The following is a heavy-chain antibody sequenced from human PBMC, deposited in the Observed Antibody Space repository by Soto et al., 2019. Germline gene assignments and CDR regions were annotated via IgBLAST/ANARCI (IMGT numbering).Heavy chain of an antibody. V-gene: IGHV3-7*01. CDR3: ARGASSWYPAATYYFAY. D-gene: IGHD6-13*01. CDR2: IKQDGSEK. J-gene: IGHJ4*02. CDR1: GFTFSSYW. Sequence: GGSLRLSCAASGFTFSSYWMSWVRQAPGKRLEWVANIKQDGSEKYYVDSVKGRFTISRDNAKNSLYLQMNSLRAEDTAVYYCARGASSWYPAATYYFAYWGQGTLVTVSS.